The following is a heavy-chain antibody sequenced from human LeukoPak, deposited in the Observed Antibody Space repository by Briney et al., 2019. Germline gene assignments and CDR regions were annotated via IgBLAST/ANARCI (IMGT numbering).Heavy chain of an antibody. CDR3: ARGDEYSSSSWYFDY. CDR2: INPNSGGT. J-gene: IGHJ4*02. Sequence: GASVKVSCKASGYTFTGYYMHWVRQAPGHGLEWMGWINPNSGGTNYAQKFQGRVTMTRDTSISTAYMELSRLRSDDTAVYYCARGDEYSSSSWYFDYWGQGALVTVSS. D-gene: IGHD6-6*01. V-gene: IGHV1-2*02. CDR1: GYTFTGYY.